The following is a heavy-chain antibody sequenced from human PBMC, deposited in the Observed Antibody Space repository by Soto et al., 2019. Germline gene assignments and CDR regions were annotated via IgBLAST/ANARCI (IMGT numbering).Heavy chain of an antibody. CDR2: IYYSGST. V-gene: IGHV4-30-4*01. CDR3: ARDGIRFPGRMDV. CDR1: GGSISSGDYY. Sequence: SETLSLTCTVSGGSISSGDYYWSWIRQPPGKGLEWIGYIYYSGSTYYNPSLKSRVTISVDTSKNQFSLKLSSVTAADTAVYYCARDGIRFPGRMDVWGQGTTVTVSS. J-gene: IGHJ6*02. D-gene: IGHD3-10*01.